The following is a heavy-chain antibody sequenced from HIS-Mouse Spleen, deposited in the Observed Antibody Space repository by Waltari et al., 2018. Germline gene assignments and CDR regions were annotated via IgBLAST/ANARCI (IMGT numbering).Heavy chain of an antibody. CDR3: SRGYSSSWNYFDY. J-gene: IGHJ4*02. CDR1: GGTFSSYA. D-gene: IGHD6-13*01. CDR2: IIPILGIA. Sequence: VQLVQSGAEVKKPGSSVKVSCKASGGTFSSYAISWVRQAPGQGLEWMGRIIPILGIANYAQKFQGRVTITADKSTSTAYMELSSLRSEDTAVYYCSRGYSSSWNYFDYWGQGTLVTVSS. V-gene: IGHV1-69*04.